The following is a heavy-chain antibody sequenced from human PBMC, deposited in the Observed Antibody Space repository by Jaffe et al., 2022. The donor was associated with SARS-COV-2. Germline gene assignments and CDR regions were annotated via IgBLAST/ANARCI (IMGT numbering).Heavy chain of an antibody. CDR3: ARAAGHQLLEPYNWFDP. CDR2: INWNGDST. CDR1: GFTFDDYG. J-gene: IGHJ5*02. D-gene: IGHD2-2*01. Sequence: EVQLVESGGGVVRPGGSLRLSCAASGFTFDDYGMSWVRQAPGKGLEWVSGINWNGDSTGYADSVKGRFTISRDNAKNSLYLQMNSLRAEDTALYHCARAAGHQLLEPYNWFDPWGQGTLVTVSS. V-gene: IGHV3-20*01.